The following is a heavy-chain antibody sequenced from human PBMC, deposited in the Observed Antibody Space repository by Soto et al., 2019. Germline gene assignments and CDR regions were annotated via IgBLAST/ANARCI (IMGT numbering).Heavy chain of an antibody. CDR1: GYTFTTYG. Sequence: ASVKVSCKASGYTFTTYGITWVRQAPGQGLEWMGWISAYSGNTNYAQKLQGRLTVTTDTSTNTAYMDLRSLRSDDTAVYYCARXVKAGDYGDYGRYYFDYWGHGTLVTVSS. CDR2: ISAYSGNT. J-gene: IGHJ4*01. CDR3: ARXVKAGDYGDYGRYYFDY. V-gene: IGHV1-18*04. D-gene: IGHD4-17*01.